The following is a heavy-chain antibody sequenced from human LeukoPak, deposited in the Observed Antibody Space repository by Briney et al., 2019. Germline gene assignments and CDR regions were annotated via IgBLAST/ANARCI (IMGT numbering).Heavy chain of an antibody. CDR2: IKQDGSEK. J-gene: IGHJ4*02. CDR3: GGKGNYGPFDC. D-gene: IGHD3-10*01. V-gene: IGHV3-7*01. CDR1: GFTFSAYW. Sequence: GGSLRLSCAASGFTFSAYWMSWVRQAPEKGLEWVANIKQDGSEKYYVDSVEGRFTISRDNAENSLYLQMNSLRAEDTAVYYWGGKGNYGPFDCWGQGTRVPVPP.